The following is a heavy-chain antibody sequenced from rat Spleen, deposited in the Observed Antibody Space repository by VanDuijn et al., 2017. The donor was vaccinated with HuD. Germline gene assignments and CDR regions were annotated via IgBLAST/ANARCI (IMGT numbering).Heavy chain of an antibody. CDR1: GYTFTNHY. CDR2: IGPTNGDT. J-gene: IGHJ3*01. V-gene: IGHV1-32*01. CDR3: ARQESDPYYFSGDHWFAY. Sequence: QVQLQQSRAELVRPAASVTLSCKASGYTFTNHYLHWVKQSPSQGLEWIGWIGPTNGDTAYALKFKGKATMTVDKSASTTYLQLSSLTSDDSAVYDCARQESDPYYFSGDHWFAYWGQGTRVTVSS. D-gene: IGHD1-1*01.